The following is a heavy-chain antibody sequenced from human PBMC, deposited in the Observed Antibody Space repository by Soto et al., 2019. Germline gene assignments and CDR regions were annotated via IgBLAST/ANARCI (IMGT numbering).Heavy chain of an antibody. CDR3: AMVPSSARYFDV. Sequence: ASVKVSCKASGYTFTSYAMHWVRQAPGQRHEWMGWINAGNGHTKYSRKFQGRVTITRDTSASTAYMELSSLRSEDTAVYYCAMVPSSARYFDVWCKGTMVTVSS. CDR1: GYTFTSYA. D-gene: IGHD6-19*01. J-gene: IGHJ3*01. CDR2: INAGNGHT. V-gene: IGHV1-3*01.